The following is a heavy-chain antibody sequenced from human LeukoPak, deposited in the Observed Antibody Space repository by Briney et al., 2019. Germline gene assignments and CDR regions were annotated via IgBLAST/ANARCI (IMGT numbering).Heavy chain of an antibody. CDR1: GFTFSNAW. V-gene: IGHV3-15*01. D-gene: IGHD4-11*01. J-gene: IGHJ4*02. CDR2: IKSKSDGGTT. Sequence: GGSLRLSCAASGFTFSNAWMNWVRQAPGKGLEWLGRIKSKSDGGTTDYAAPAKDRFIISRDDSQDMLYLQMNSLKTEDTGFYYCITGQFWGQGTLVTVSS. CDR3: ITGQF.